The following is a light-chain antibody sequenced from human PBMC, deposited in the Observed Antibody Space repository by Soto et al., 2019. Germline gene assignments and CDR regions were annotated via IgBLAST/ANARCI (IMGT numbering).Light chain of an antibody. CDR3: QQRSNWPWT. J-gene: IGKJ1*01. Sequence: EIVLTQSPATLSLSPGERATLSCRASQSVSSYLAWYQQKPGQAPRPLIYDASNRATCIPARFSGSGSGTAVTLTISSLEPEDFAVDYCQQRSNWPWTFGQGTKVEIK. CDR2: DAS. CDR1: QSVSSY. V-gene: IGKV3-11*01.